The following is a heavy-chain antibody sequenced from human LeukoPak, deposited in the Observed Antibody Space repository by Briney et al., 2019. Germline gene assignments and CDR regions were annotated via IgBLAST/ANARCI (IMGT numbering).Heavy chain of an antibody. Sequence: PGGSLRLSCAASGFTFSNYAMTWVRQAPGKGLEWVSTISGSGGSAYFADSVRGRFTISRDNSKNTLYLQMNSLRAEDTAVYYCAQGLQLWLGFDYWGQGTLVTVSS. CDR3: AQGLQLWLGFDY. V-gene: IGHV3-23*01. J-gene: IGHJ4*02. CDR1: GFTFSNYA. CDR2: ISGSGGSA. D-gene: IGHD5-24*01.